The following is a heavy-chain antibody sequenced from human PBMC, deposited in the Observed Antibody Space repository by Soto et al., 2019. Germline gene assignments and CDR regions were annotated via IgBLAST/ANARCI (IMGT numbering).Heavy chain of an antibody. J-gene: IGHJ6*02. Sequence: QVQLVQSGAEVKKPGSSVKVSCKASGGTFSSYAISWVRQAPGQGLEWMGGIIPIFGTANYAQKFQGRVTITADKSTSTAYMELSSLRSEDTAVYYCARERRYGSGSYRAGSYYYYGMDVWGQGTTVTVSS. CDR1: GGTFSSYA. V-gene: IGHV1-69*06. CDR3: ARERRYGSGSYRAGSYYYYGMDV. D-gene: IGHD3-10*01. CDR2: IIPIFGTA.